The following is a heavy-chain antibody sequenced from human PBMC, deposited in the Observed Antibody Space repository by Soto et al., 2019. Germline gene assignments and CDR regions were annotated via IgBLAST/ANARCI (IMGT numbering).Heavy chain of an antibody. CDR3: SRIDVHTVSPGTRDYNYYSMDV. CDR1: GYSYVSYG. V-gene: IGHV1-18*01. D-gene: IGHD3-10*01. J-gene: IGHJ6*01. Sequence: HVNLVQSGAEVKRPGASVKVSCKDSGYSYVSYGISWARRAPGQGLEWMGWITTHSGQTTPAQKFPRSISITTDPSTSTASLEFTRPPPDDTPVYCCSRIDVHTVSPGTRDYNYYSMDVWGSGTSVSVPS. CDR2: ITTHSGQT.